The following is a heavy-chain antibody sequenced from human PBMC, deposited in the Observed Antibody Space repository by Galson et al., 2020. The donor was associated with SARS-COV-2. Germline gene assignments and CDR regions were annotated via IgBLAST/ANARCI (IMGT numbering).Heavy chain of an antibody. CDR2: VLNSGTT. D-gene: IGHD6-19*01. Sequence: SETLSLTCTVSGGSIRSSNYYWGWIRQPPGKGLEWIGSVLNSGTTHYSPSLQSRVTISVDTSKNQFSLNPNSVTAADTAMYYCARDATSSGWYNWFDPWGQGTLVTVSS. J-gene: IGHJ5*02. V-gene: IGHV4-39*07. CDR1: GGSIRSSNYY. CDR3: ARDATSSGWYNWFDP.